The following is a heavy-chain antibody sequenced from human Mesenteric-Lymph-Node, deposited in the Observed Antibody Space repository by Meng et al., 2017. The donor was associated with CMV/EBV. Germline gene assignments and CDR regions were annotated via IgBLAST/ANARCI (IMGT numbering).Heavy chain of an antibody. CDR2: IKEDGSEK. Sequence: GESLKISCAASGFTFSGFWMSWVRQAPGKGLEWVANIKEDGSEKHYVDSVKGRFTISRDNANYSLCLQMNSLRAEDTAVYYCARDKSPVVPAAYNWFDPWGQGTLVTVSS. CDR1: GFTFSGFW. J-gene: IGHJ5*02. CDR3: ARDKSPVVPAAYNWFDP. V-gene: IGHV3-7*01. D-gene: IGHD2-2*01.